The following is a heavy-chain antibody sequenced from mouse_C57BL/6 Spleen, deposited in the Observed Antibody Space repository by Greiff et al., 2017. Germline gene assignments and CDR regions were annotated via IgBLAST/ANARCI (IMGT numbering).Heavy chain of an antibody. J-gene: IGHJ3*01. V-gene: IGHV1-42*01. CDR1: GYSFTGYY. D-gene: IGHD2-5*01. Sequence: EVKLVESGPELVKPGASVKISCKASGYSFTGYYMNWVKQSPEKSLEWIGEINPSTGGTTYNQKFKAKATLTVDKSSSTAYMQLKSLTSEDSAVYYCASLAYYSNYEGFAYWGQGTLVTVSA. CDR2: INPSTGGT. CDR3: ASLAYYSNYEGFAY.